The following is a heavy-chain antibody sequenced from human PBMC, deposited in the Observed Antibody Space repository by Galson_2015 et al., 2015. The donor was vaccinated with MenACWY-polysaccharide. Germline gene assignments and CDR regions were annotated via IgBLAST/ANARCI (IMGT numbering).Heavy chain of an antibody. V-gene: IGHV1-3*01. Sequence: ASVEVSCKASGYTFTSYALHWVRQAPGQRLEWMGWINAGTGNTKYSQKFQGRVTITRDTSASTVYMELSSLRSEDTAVYYCARDWDYYGSGTYYNFDYWGQGTLVTVSS. CDR1: GYTFTSYA. CDR2: INAGTGNT. CDR3: ARDWDYYGSGTYYNFDY. D-gene: IGHD3-10*01. J-gene: IGHJ4*02.